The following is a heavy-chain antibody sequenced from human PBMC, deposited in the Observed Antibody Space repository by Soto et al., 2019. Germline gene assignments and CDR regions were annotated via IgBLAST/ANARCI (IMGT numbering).Heavy chain of an antibody. V-gene: IGHV4-31*03. J-gene: IGHJ4*02. D-gene: IGHD1-1*01. CDR1: GGSISTVGHY. CDR2: IYHTGST. Sequence: PSETLSLTCSVSGGSISTVGHYWTWIRQPPGKGLDWIGSIYHTGSTYYSKSLRSRLTMSVDTSKSQFSLRLSSVTAADTAVYYCARATGTLRSRNCDYWGQGSLVTVS. CDR3: ARATGTLRSRNCDY.